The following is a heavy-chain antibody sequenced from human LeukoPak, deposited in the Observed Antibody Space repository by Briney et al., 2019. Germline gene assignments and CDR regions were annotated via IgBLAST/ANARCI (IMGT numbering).Heavy chain of an antibody. CDR1: GFIFTNYF. CDR2: INHSGST. Sequence: GSLRLSCAASGFIFTNYFMSWVRQPPGKGLEWIGEINHSGSTNYNPSLKSRVTISVDTSKNQFSLKLSSVTAADTAVYYCARGLSLGGGSWTPYYYYYGMDVWGQGTTVTVSS. V-gene: IGHV4-34*01. J-gene: IGHJ6*02. CDR3: ARGLSLGGGSWTPYYYYYGMDV. D-gene: IGHD2-15*01.